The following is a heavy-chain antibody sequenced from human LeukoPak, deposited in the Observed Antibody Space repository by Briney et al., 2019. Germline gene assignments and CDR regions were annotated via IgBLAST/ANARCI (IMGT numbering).Heavy chain of an antibody. V-gene: IGHV3-30*02. J-gene: IGHJ4*02. D-gene: IGHD6-13*01. CDR3: AKVEYSSSWYGVGSLDC. CDR1: GFTFSSYA. Sequence: GGSLRLSCAASGFTFSSYAMHRVRQAPGKRLEWVAFIRYDGSNKYYADSVKGRFTISRDNSKNTLYLQMNSLRGEDTAVYYCAKVEYSSSWYGVGSLDCWGQGTLVTVSS. CDR2: IRYDGSNK.